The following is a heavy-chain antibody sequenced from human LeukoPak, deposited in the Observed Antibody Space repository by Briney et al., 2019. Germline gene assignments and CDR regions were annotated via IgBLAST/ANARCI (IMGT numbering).Heavy chain of an antibody. CDR1: GGSISTSSDY. Sequence: PSETLSLTCTVSGGSISTSSDYWGWIRQPPGKGLEWIGSIYYSGSTYYNPSLKSRVTISVDTSKNLFALKLSSVTAADMAVYYCARHHYYGSGSPNWFDPWGQGTLVTVSS. J-gene: IGHJ5*02. CDR2: IYYSGST. V-gene: IGHV4-39*01. CDR3: ARHHYYGSGSPNWFDP. D-gene: IGHD3-10*01.